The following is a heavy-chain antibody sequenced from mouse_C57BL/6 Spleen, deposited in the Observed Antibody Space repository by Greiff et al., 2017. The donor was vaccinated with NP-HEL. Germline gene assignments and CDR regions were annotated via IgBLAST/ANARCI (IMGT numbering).Heavy chain of an antibody. CDR1: GFTFSSYG. D-gene: IGHD1-3*01. CDR2: ISSGGSYT. J-gene: IGHJ3*01. CDR3: AKWEGTWFAY. Sequence: VKLVESGGDLVKPGGSLKLSCAASGFTFSSYGMSWVRQTPDKRLEWVATISSGGSYTYYPDSVKGRFIISRDNAKNTLYLQMSSLKSEDTAMYYCAKWEGTWFAYWGQGTLVTVSA. V-gene: IGHV5-6*02.